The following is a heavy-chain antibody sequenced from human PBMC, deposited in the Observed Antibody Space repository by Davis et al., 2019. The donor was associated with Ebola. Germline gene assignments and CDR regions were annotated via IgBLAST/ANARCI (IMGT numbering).Heavy chain of an antibody. D-gene: IGHD3-3*01. Sequence: GESLKISCAASGFTISSHSMNWVRQAPGKGLEWLANMLQDGSEKYFLGPVKGRFTISRDNARNSLYLQMNSLRAEDTAVYYCARAAGILEFDYFDYWGQGTQVTVSS. CDR2: MLQDGSEK. CDR1: GFTISSHS. V-gene: IGHV3-7*01. CDR3: ARAAGILEFDYFDY. J-gene: IGHJ4*02.